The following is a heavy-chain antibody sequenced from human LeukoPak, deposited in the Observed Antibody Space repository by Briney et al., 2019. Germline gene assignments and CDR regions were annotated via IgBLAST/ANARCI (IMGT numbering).Heavy chain of an antibody. CDR3: ARDLYGDHVGAPFQH. CDR1: GGSISSYY. Sequence: SETLSLTCTVSGGSISSYYWSWIRQPPGKGLEWIGYIYYSGSTNYNPSLKSRVTISVDTSKNQFSLKLSSVTAADTAVYYCARDLYGDHVGAPFQHWGQGTLVTVSS. V-gene: IGHV4-59*08. CDR2: IYYSGST. J-gene: IGHJ1*01. D-gene: IGHD4-17*01.